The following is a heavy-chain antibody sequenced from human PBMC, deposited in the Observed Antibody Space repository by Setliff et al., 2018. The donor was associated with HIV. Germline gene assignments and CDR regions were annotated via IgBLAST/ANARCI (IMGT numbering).Heavy chain of an antibody. CDR3: AAKRRYNYDLKGPLDY. CDR2: INPSGGST. CDR1: GYTFTSYY. Sequence: GASVKVSCKASGYTFTSYYMHWVRQAPGQGLEWMGIINPSGGSTSYAQKFQGRVTMTRDTSTSTVYMELSSLRSEDTAVYYCAAKRRYNYDLKGPLDYWAQGTLVTVSS. J-gene: IGHJ4*02. D-gene: IGHD5-18*01. V-gene: IGHV1-46*01.